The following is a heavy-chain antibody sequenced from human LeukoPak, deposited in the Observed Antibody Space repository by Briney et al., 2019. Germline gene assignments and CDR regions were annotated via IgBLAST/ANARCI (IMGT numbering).Heavy chain of an antibody. CDR3: AKDNRRHYTSGPNPDSLH. D-gene: IGHD6-19*01. Sequence: GRSLRLSCAASGFTFSSYAMHWVRQPPGKGLEWVSGISWNSGSIDYADSVKGRFTISRDNAKNSLYLQMNSLRVEDTAFYYCAKDNRRHYTSGPNPDSLHWGQGALVTVSS. J-gene: IGHJ4*02. CDR1: GFTFSSYA. V-gene: IGHV3-9*01. CDR2: ISWNSGSI.